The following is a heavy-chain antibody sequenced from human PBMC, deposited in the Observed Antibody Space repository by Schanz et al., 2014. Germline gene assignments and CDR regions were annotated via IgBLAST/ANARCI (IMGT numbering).Heavy chain of an antibody. V-gene: IGHV3-30-3*01. D-gene: IGHD3-9*01. Sequence: VRLVESGGGLVQPGGSLRLSCAAYGFTLSSYAMHWVRQAPGKGLEWVALISNDGSIKYYADSVEGRFTISRDNSRNTLYLQMNSLRAEDTAVYYCAKQIHYDILTVTRNWGQGTLVTVSS. CDR3: AKQIHYDILTVTRN. CDR1: GFTLSSYA. CDR2: ISNDGSIK. J-gene: IGHJ4*02.